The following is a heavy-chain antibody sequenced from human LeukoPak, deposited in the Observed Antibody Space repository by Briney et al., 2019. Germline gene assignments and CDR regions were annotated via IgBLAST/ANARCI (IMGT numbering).Heavy chain of an antibody. Sequence: SETLSLTCTVSGGCISSYYWSWIRQPPGKGLEWIGYIYYSGSTNYNPSLKSRVTISVDTSKNQFSLKLSSVTAADTAVYYCARGSLGDPFTDDAFDIWGQGTMVTVSS. V-gene: IGHV4-59*01. D-gene: IGHD3-16*01. CDR2: IYYSGST. CDR3: ARGSLGDPFTDDAFDI. J-gene: IGHJ3*02. CDR1: GGCISSYY.